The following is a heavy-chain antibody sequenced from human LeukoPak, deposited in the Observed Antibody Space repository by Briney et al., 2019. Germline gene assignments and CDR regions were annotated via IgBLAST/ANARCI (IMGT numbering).Heavy chain of an antibody. Sequence: PGGSLRLSCAASGFTFDDYAMHWVRQPPGKGLEWVSGISWNSGSIGYADSVKGRFTISRDNAKNSLYLQMNSLRAEDTALYYCAKATGPYGDYFDYWGQGTLVTVPS. J-gene: IGHJ4*02. CDR1: GFTFDDYA. V-gene: IGHV3-9*01. D-gene: IGHD4-17*01. CDR2: ISWNSGSI. CDR3: AKATGPYGDYFDY.